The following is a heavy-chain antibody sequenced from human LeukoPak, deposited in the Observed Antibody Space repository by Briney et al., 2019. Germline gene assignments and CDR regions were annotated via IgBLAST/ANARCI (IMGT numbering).Heavy chain of an antibody. CDR1: GFTFSNYW. Sequence: PGGSLRLSCAASGFTFSNYWMNWVRQAPGKGLECLANIKQDGSETYYADSVKGRFTISRDNAKNSLYLQMNSLRAEDTAVYYCARLGWGGFDYWGQGTLVTVSS. V-gene: IGHV3-7*01. CDR2: IKQDGSET. D-gene: IGHD3-16*01. CDR3: ARLGWGGFDY. J-gene: IGHJ4*02.